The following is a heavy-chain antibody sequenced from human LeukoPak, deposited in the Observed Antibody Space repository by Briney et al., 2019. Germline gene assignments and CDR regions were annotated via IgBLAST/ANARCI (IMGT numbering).Heavy chain of an antibody. CDR2: MYSGGDT. Sequence: GGSLRLSCAASGFTVSANHMNWVRQVPGKGLDWVSVMYSGGDTYYADSVKGRFTFSRDNSKNTLYLQMNSLRPENTAVYYCARDRYYGSGSYSGFDYWGQGTLVTVSS. D-gene: IGHD3-10*01. CDR3: ARDRYYGSGSYSGFDY. V-gene: IGHV3-66*01. CDR1: GFTVSANH. J-gene: IGHJ4*02.